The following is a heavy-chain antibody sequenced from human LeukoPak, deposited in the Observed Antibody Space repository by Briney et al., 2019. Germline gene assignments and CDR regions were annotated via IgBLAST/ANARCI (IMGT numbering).Heavy chain of an antibody. CDR2: INHSGST. V-gene: IGHV4-34*01. Sequence: SETLSLTCAVHGGSFSGYYWSWIRQPPGKGLEWIGEINHSGSTNYNPSLKSRVTISVDTSKNQFSLKLSSVTAADTAVYYCARSPITMVRGAIDYWGQGTLVTVSS. CDR1: GGSFSGYY. D-gene: IGHD3-10*01. J-gene: IGHJ4*02. CDR3: ARSPITMVRGAIDY.